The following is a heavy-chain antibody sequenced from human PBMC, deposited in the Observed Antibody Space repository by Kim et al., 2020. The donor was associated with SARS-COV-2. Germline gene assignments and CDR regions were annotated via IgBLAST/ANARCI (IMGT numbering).Heavy chain of an antibody. CDR3: ASDPVRGAQTTDY. Sequence: SETLSLTCTVYGGSINSDNYYWGWIRQPPGKGLEWIGSIYYSGSTFYNPSLKSRVTISVDTSKSQFSLRLTSVTAADTAIYYCASDPVRGAQTTDYWGQGTLVTVSS. CDR1: GGSINSDNYY. V-gene: IGHV4-39*01. J-gene: IGHJ4*02. CDR2: IYYSGST. D-gene: IGHD3-10*01.